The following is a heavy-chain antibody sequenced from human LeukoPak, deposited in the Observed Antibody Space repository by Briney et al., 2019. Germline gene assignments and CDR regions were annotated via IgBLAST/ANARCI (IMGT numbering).Heavy chain of an antibody. CDR1: GGSINNNDYY. J-gene: IGHJ4*02. Sequence: SETLSLTCTVSGGSINNNDYYWGWIRQPPGKGLEWIGSIYYSGNTYYNPSLKSRVTISVDTSKNHFSLRLRSVTAADTAVYYCARLKSGYEYTADYFDYWGQGTLVTVSS. CDR3: ARLKSGYEYTADYFDY. V-gene: IGHV4-39*07. CDR2: IYYSGNT. D-gene: IGHD5-12*01.